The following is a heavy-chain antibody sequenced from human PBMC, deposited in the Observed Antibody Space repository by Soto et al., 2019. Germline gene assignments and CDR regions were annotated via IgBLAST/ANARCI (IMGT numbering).Heavy chain of an antibody. Sequence: QVQLVQSGAEVKKPGASVKVSCKASGYTFTNYEISWVRQATGQGLEWMGCIIPGSGKTGYPHKFQDRVTMTRNISISTASMELSGLRSADTAIYHVARMAASGSLNSFYPWGQGTPVTVSA. CDR1: GYTFTNYE. CDR3: ARMAASGSLNSFYP. J-gene: IGHJ5*02. V-gene: IGHV1-8*01. D-gene: IGHD3-10*01. CDR2: IIPGSGKT.